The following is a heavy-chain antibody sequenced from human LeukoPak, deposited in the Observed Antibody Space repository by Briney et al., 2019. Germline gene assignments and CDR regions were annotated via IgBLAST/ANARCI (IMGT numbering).Heavy chain of an antibody. D-gene: IGHD5-24*01. CDR2: ISSSGSYI. CDR1: GFTFSSFS. V-gene: IGHV3-21*04. CDR3: ARMKRWLQLDY. Sequence: GGSLRLSCEASGFTFSSFSMNWVRQAPGKGLEWVSSISSSGSYIYYTDSLKGRFTISRDNAKNSLFLQINSLRSEDTAVYYCARMKRWLQLDYWGQGTLVTVSS. J-gene: IGHJ4*02.